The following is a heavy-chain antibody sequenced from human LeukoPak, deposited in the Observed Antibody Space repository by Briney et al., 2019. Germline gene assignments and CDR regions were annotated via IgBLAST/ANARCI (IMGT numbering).Heavy chain of an antibody. J-gene: IGHJ4*02. V-gene: IGHV4-39*01. D-gene: IGHD6-13*01. CDR1: GGSISSSSYY. CDR2: IYYSGST. Sequence: SETLSLTCTVSGGSISSSSYYWGWIRQPPGKGLEWIGSIYYSGSTYYNPSLKSRVTISVNTSKNQFSLKLSSVTAADTAVYYCARGVMYISRGTFDYWGQGTLATVSS. CDR3: ARGVMYISRGTFDY.